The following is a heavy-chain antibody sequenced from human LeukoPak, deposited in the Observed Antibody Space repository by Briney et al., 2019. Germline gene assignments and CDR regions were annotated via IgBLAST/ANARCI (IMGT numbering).Heavy chain of an antibody. CDR3: ARGGGSSYYYYYGMDV. CDR2: IYYSGST. V-gene: IGHV4-59*01. J-gene: IGHJ6*02. Sequence: SETLSLTCTVSGGSISSYYWSWIRQPPGKGLEWIGYIYYSGSTNYNPSLKSRVTTSVDTSKNQFSLKLSSVTAADTAVYYCARGGGSSYYYYYGMDVWGQGTTVTVSS. D-gene: IGHD1-26*01. CDR1: GGSISSYY.